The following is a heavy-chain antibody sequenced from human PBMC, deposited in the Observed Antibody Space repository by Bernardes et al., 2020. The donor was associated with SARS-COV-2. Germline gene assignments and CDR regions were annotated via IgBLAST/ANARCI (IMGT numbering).Heavy chain of an antibody. Sequence: GGSLRLSCAASGFTFSSYTMNWVRQAPGKGLEWISSISTSSSYIYYSDSVRGRFTISRDNAKNSVSLQMNSLRAEDTAVYYCARVDFIILYYFDYWGQGNPVTGSA. D-gene: IGHD2-21*01. J-gene: IGHJ4*02. CDR1: GFTFSSYT. V-gene: IGHV3-21*06. CDR2: ISTSSSYI. CDR3: ARVDFIILYYFDY.